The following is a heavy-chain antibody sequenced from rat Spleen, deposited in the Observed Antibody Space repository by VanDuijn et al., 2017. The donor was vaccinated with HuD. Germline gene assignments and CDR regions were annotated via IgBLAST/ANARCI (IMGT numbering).Heavy chain of an antibody. J-gene: IGHJ2*01. V-gene: IGHV3-4*01. CDR3: ARKAIRGFDY. Sequence: EIQLQESGPGLVKPSQSLSLTCSVTGYTITSGYDWSWIRKFPGNKMESMGYISYSGNTNYNPSLRSRVSISRDTSKNQFFLQLNSVLTEDTATYYCARKAIRGFDYWGRGVMVTVSS. D-gene: IGHD4-3*01. CDR1: GYTITSGY. CDR2: ISYSGNT.